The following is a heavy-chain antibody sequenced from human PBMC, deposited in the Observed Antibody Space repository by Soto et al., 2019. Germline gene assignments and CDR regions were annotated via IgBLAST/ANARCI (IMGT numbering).Heavy chain of an antibody. D-gene: IGHD3-16*01. V-gene: IGHV3-11*06. J-gene: IGHJ6*02. CDR3: ARSSGRRHVFTFDYGLDV. CDR1: GFSDGDNY. Sequence: QVQLVESGGGLVEPGGSLRLSCAASGFSDGDNYMTWIRQAPGKGLEWLSYSSSSGGYTNYADSVKGRFTISRDNAKNSLYLQMDSLRAEDTAVYFCARSSGRRHVFTFDYGLDVWGQGTTVTVSS. CDR2: SSSSGGYT.